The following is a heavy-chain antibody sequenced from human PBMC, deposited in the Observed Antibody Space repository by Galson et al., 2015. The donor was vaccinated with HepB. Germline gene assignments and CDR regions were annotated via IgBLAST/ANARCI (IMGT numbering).Heavy chain of an antibody. CDR1: GFTFSSYG. D-gene: IGHD3-10*01. Sequence: SLRLSCAASGFTFSSYGMHWVRQAPGKGLEWVAVISYDGSNKYYADSVKGRFTISRDNAKNSLYLQMNSLRAEDTAVYYCARVVATMVRGVIITFDAFDIWGQGTMVTVSS. CDR3: ARVVATMVRGVIITFDAFDI. CDR2: ISYDGSNK. V-gene: IGHV3-30*03. J-gene: IGHJ3*02.